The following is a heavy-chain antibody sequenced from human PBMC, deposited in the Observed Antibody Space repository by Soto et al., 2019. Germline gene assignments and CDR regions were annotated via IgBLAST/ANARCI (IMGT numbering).Heavy chain of an antibody. Sequence: SETLSLTCTVSGGSVSGYYWSWIRQSPENGLQWIVYIYDSGTINYNPSLKSRITVSVDTSKNQVSLKLSSVTAADTAVYYCARHYASGTYPLEYWGQGTLVTVSS. D-gene: IGHD3-10*01. CDR2: IYDSGTI. V-gene: IGHV4-59*08. CDR1: GGSVSGYY. CDR3: ARHYASGTYPLEY. J-gene: IGHJ4*02.